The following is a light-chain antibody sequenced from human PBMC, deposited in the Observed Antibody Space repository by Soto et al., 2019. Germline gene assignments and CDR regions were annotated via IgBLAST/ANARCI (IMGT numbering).Light chain of an antibody. CDR3: QQYNTYSYT. Sequence: DIQMTQSPSALSASVGDRVTITCRASQSISSWLAWYQQKPGKAPKLLIYDASSLEGRVPSRFSGSGSGTEFTLTISGLRPDDFATYYCQQYNTYSYTFGQGTKLEIK. V-gene: IGKV1-5*01. J-gene: IGKJ2*01. CDR1: QSISSW. CDR2: DAS.